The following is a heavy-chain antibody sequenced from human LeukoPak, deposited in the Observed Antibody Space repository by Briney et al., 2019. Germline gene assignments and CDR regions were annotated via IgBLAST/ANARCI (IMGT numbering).Heavy chain of an antibody. CDR2: IYTSGNT. CDR3: ARESPGVTWGNADY. CDR1: GGSISSYY. D-gene: IGHD3-3*01. Sequence: SETLSLTCTVSGGSISSYYWSWIRQSAGKGLEWIGRIYTSGNTNYNPSLKSQVTMSVDTSKNQVSLKLSSVTAADTAVYYCARESPGVTWGNADYWGQGTLVTVSS. V-gene: IGHV4-4*07. J-gene: IGHJ4*02.